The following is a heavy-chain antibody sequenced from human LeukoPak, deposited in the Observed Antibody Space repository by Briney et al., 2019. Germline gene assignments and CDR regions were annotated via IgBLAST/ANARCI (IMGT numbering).Heavy chain of an antibody. CDR1: GFTFSSYA. J-gene: IGHJ4*02. CDR2: ISYDGSNK. Sequence: GGSLKLSCAASGFTFSSYAMHWVRQAPGKGLEWVAVISYDGSNKYYADSVKGRFTISRDNSKNTLYLQMNSLRAEDTAVYYCARDVAAAYDYWGQGTLVTVSS. V-gene: IGHV3-30*01. D-gene: IGHD6-13*01. CDR3: ARDVAAAYDY.